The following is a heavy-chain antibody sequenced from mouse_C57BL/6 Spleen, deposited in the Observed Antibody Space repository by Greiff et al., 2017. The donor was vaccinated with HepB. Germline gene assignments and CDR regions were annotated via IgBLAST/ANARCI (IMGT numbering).Heavy chain of an antibody. CDR3: ERYYYGSSYEGYYFDY. CDR1: GYTFTSYG. J-gene: IGHJ2*01. V-gene: IGHV1-81*01. Sequence: VQLQQSGAELARPGASVKLSCKASGYTFTSYGISWVKQRTGQGLEWIGEIYPRSGNTYYNEKFKGKATLTADKSSSTAYMELRSLTSEDSAVYFCERYYYGSSYEGYYFDYWGQGTTLTVSS. D-gene: IGHD1-1*01. CDR2: IYPRSGNT.